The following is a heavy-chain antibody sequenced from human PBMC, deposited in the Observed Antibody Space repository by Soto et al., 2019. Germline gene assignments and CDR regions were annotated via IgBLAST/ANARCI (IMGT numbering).Heavy chain of an antibody. CDR2: VNPSGGST. CDR3: AREENCSDGICYSEVFHR. D-gene: IGHD2-15*01. V-gene: IGHV1-46*01. J-gene: IGHJ4*03. Sequence: QVQLVQSGAEVKKPGASVKVSCKASGYIFTAYSMHWVRQAPGQGLEWMGVVNPSGGSTNYAQKFQRRITMSRDTSTSTVYMEMSSLTSGDTAVYYCAREENCSDGICYSEVFHRWGQGTLFT. CDR1: GYIFTAYS.